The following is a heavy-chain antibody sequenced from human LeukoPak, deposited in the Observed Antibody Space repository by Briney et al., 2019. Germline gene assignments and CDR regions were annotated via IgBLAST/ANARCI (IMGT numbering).Heavy chain of an antibody. CDR1: GFTFSSYW. CDR2: INSGGSST. CDR3: SLLWFGKNGMDV. V-gene: IGHV3-74*01. J-gene: IGHJ6*02. D-gene: IGHD3-10*01. Sequence: GGSLRLSCAASGFTFSSYWMHWVRQAPGKGLVWVSRINSGGSSTSYADSVKGRFTISRDNAKNTLYLQMNSLRAEDTAVYYCSLLWFGKNGMDVWGQGTTVTVSS.